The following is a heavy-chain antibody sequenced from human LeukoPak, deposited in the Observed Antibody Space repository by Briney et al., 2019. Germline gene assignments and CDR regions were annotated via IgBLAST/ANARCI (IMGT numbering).Heavy chain of an antibody. J-gene: IGHJ4*02. CDR2: ISYDGSNR. D-gene: IGHD6-19*01. Sequence: GGSLRLPCAASGFTFSSYAMHWVRQAPGKGLEWVAVISYDGSNRYYADSVKGRFTISRDNSKNTLYLQMNSLRAEDTAVYYCARGARQWLVRPFDYWGQGTLVTVSS. V-gene: IGHV3-30-3*01. CDR1: GFTFSSYA. CDR3: ARGARQWLVRPFDY.